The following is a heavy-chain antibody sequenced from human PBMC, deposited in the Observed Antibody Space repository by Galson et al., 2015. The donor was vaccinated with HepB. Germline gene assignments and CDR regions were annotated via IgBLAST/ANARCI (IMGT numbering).Heavy chain of an antibody. J-gene: IGHJ6*02. CDR1: GFTFSSYS. Sequence: SLRLSCAASGFTFSSYSMNWVRQAPGKGLEWVSYISSSSSTIYYADSVKGRFTISRDNAKNSLYLQMNSLRDEDTAVYYCARGGSYGSGSSYTSYYYGMDVWGQGTTVTVSS. D-gene: IGHD3-10*01. CDR3: ARGGSYGSGSSYTSYYYGMDV. CDR2: ISSSSSTI. V-gene: IGHV3-48*02.